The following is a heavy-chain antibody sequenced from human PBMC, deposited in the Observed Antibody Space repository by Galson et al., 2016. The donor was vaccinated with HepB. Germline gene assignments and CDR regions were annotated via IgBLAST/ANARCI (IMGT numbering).Heavy chain of an antibody. CDR2: ISGGGDST. Sequence: SLRLSCAASGFIFSDYAMAWVRQAPGKGLEWVSAISGGGDSTYIADSVKGRFILSRDNSNNTLFLQMNSLTGDDTAVYYCVSRGPRWAITGSGYFQQWGQGTLVTVSS. D-gene: IGHD3-10*01. CDR3: VSRGPRWAITGSGYFQQ. J-gene: IGHJ1*01. CDR1: GFIFSDYA. V-gene: IGHV3-23*01.